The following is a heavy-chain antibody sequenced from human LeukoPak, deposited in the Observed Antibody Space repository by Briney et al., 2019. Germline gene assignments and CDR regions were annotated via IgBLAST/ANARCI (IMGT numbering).Heavy chain of an antibody. CDR3: ARDYGTTVVARGAFAV. D-gene: IGHD4-23*01. V-gene: IGHV3-23*01. Sequence: GGSLRLSCAASGFTFSSYDMSWVRQAPGKGLEWVSAISGSGGSKYYAESVKGRFTISRDNSKNTLYLQMNSLRAEDTAVYFCARDYGTTVVARGAFAVWGQGTMVTVSS. J-gene: IGHJ3*01. CDR2: ISGSGGSK. CDR1: GFTFSSYD.